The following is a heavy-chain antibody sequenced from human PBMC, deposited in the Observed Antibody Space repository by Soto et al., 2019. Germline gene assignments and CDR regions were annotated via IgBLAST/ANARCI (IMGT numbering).Heavy chain of an antibody. CDR2: IIPIFGTA. V-gene: IGHV1-69*01. CDR1: GGTFSSYA. D-gene: IGHD5-12*01. CDR3: ATTQGRLRYYYYGMDV. J-gene: IGHJ6*02. Sequence: QVQLVQSGAEVKKPGSSVKVSCKASGGTFSSYAISWVRQAPGQGLEWMGGIIPIFGTANYAQKFQGRVTITADESTSTAYMGLSSLRSEDTAVYYCATTQGRLRYYYYGMDVWGQGTTVTVSS.